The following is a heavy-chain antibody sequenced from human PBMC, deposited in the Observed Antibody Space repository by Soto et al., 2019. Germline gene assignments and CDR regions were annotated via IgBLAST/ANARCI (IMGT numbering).Heavy chain of an antibody. CDR2: ISHDGGKK. CDR1: GFTFNNHG. V-gene: IGHV3-30*18. Sequence: QVQLVESGGGVVQPGRSLRLSCAASGFTFNNHGMHWVRQAPGKGLEWVAVISHDGGKKYYVDSVKGRFTLARDNSKNTLFLQMNSLSTEDTAVYYCAKDLGRGYSYLDAWGQGTTVTVSS. D-gene: IGHD5-18*01. CDR3: AKDLGRGYSYLDA. J-gene: IGHJ6*02.